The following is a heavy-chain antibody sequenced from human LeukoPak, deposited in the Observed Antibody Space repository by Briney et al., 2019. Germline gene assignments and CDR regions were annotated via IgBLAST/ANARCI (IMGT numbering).Heavy chain of an antibody. CDR2: ISSSSSTI. V-gene: IGHV3-48*04. CDR1: RFTFSSYS. CDR3: ARDQGGGYSYGWQSFDY. D-gene: IGHD5-18*01. J-gene: IGHJ4*02. Sequence: GGSLRLSCAASRFTFSSYSMNWLRQAPGKGLEWVSYISSSSSTIYYADSLKGRFTISRDNAKNSLYLQMNSLRAEDTAVYYCARDQGGGYSYGWQSFDYWGQGTLVTVSS.